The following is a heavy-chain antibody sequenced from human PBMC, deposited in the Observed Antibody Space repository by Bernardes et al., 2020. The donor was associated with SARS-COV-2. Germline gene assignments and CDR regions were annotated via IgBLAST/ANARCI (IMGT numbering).Heavy chain of an antibody. J-gene: IGHJ6*02. Sequence: RGSLRLSCAASGFTVSVYWMHWVRQAPGTGLVWVARVNSDGSRITYADSVKGRFTISRDNAKNTLYLQMNSLRAEDTAVYYCAREEGYVLGLSYHYYGMDGWGQGTTVTVSS. D-gene: IGHD5-12*01. CDR3: AREEGYVLGLSYHYYGMDG. CDR1: GFTVSVYW. CDR2: VNSDGSRI. V-gene: IGHV3-74*03.